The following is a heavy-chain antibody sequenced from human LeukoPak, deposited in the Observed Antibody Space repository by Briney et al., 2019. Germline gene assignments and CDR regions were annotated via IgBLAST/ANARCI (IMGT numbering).Heavy chain of an antibody. J-gene: IGHJ4*02. V-gene: IGHV3-7*03. CDR1: EFTFGDYW. CDR3: ARALSYDSSGYSAH. D-gene: IGHD3-22*01. CDR2: IKQDGSEK. Sequence: GGSLRLSCAASEFTFGDYWMSWVRQAPGKGLEWLANIKQDGSEKFYVDSVKGRFTISRDNAKNSLFLQMNSLRAEDTAVYYCARALSYDSSGYSAHWGQGTLVTVSS.